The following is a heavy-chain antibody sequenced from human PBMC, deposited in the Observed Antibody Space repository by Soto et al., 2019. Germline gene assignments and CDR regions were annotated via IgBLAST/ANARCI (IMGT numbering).Heavy chain of an antibody. CDR3: ARRGGGIAVAAYAFDI. D-gene: IGHD6-19*01. Sequence: SETLSLTCTVSGGSISSSGYYWGWIRQPPGKGLEWIGSIYYSGSTYYNPSLKSRVTISVNTSKNQFSLKLSSVTAADTAVYYCARRGGGIAVAAYAFDIWGQGTMVTVSS. J-gene: IGHJ3*02. CDR2: IYYSGST. V-gene: IGHV4-39*01. CDR1: GGSISSSGYY.